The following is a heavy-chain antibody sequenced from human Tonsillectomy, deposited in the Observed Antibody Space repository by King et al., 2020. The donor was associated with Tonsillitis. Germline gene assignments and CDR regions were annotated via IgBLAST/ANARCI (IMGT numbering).Heavy chain of an antibody. CDR3: ARGEYSYGFWFDP. Sequence: VPLQESGPGLVKPSQTLSLTCTVSGGSISSGSYYWSWIRQPAGKGLEWIGRIYTSGSTNYNPSLKSRVTISVDMSKNQFSLKLSSVTAADTAVYYCARGEYSYGFWFDPWGQGTLVTVSS. V-gene: IGHV4-61*02. CDR1: GGSISSGSYY. CDR2: IYTSGST. D-gene: IGHD5-18*01. J-gene: IGHJ5*02.